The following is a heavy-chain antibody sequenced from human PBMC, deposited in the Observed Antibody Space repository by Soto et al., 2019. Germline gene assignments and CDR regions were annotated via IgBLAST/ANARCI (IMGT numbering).Heavy chain of an antibody. J-gene: IGHJ4*02. CDR3: ARDLGQQLFDY. CDR1: GYTFTIYG. CDR2: ISAYNGNK. Sequence: QVQLVKSGAEVKKPGASVKVSCKASGYTFTIYGISWLRQAPGQGLEWMGWISAYNGNKKYAQKLQGRVTMTTDTSTSTAYMELRSLRSDDMAVYYCARDLGQQLFDYWGQGTLVTVSS. V-gene: IGHV1-18*03. D-gene: IGHD6-13*01.